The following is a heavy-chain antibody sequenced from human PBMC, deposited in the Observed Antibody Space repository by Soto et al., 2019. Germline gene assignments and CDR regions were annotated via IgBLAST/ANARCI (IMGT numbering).Heavy chain of an antibody. D-gene: IGHD1-1*01. V-gene: IGHV1-69*01. CDR1: GGTFSGYA. J-gene: IGHJ1*01. Sequence: QAQLMQSGAEVKEPGSSVKVSCKASGGTFSGYAISWVRQAPGQGLEWLGGIIPIFGITNYAQKFQNRLTIAADESSATVYMDLRSLTSEDSAIDYCAREQRSITGTTSSEDFQHWGQGTLVSVS. CDR3: AREQRSITGTTSSEDFQH. CDR2: IIPIFGIT.